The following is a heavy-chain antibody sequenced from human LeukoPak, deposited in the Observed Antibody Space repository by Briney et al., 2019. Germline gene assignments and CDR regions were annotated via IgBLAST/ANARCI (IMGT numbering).Heavy chain of an antibody. CDR1: GGSFSGYY. CDR2: MNHSGST. J-gene: IGHJ5*02. V-gene: IGHV4-34*01. Sequence: SETLSLTCAVDGGSFSGYYWSWIRQPPGKGLEWIGEMNHSGSTNYNPSLKCRVPISVDTSKKQFSLKLSSVTAADTAVYYCARKSLDNWVDPWGQGTLVTVSS. CDR3: ARKSLDNWVDP.